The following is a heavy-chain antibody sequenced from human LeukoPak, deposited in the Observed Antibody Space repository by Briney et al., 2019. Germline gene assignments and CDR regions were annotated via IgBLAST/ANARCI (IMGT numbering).Heavy chain of an antibody. Sequence: ASVKVSCKASGYTFTGYYMHWVRQAPGQGLEWTGWINPNSGGTNYAQKFQGRVTMTRDTSISTAYMELSRLRSDDTAVYYCARDGGIAVAGTWFDPWGQGTLVTVSS. CDR3: ARDGGIAVAGTWFDP. D-gene: IGHD6-19*01. CDR2: INPNSGGT. CDR1: GYTFTGYY. V-gene: IGHV1-2*02. J-gene: IGHJ5*02.